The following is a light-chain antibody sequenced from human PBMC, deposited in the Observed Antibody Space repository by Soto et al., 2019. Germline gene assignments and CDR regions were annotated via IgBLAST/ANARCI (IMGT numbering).Light chain of an antibody. CDR2: AAS. CDR1: QGISSY. J-gene: IGKJ3*01. CDR3: QQLNSYPT. Sequence: DIQLTQSPSLLSASVGDRVTITCRASQGISSYLAWYQQKPGKAPKLLIYAASTLQSGVPSRFSGSGSGTEFTLTISSLQPEDFATYYCQQLNSYPTFGPGTKVDIK. V-gene: IGKV1-9*01.